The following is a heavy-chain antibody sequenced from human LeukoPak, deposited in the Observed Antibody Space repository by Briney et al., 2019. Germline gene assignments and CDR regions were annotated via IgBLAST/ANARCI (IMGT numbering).Heavy chain of an antibody. CDR2: IYSGGST. J-gene: IGHJ4*02. CDR1: GFAVSSNY. CDR3: AIATAGTNYYFDY. D-gene: IGHD6-13*01. Sequence: GGSLRLSCAGSGFAVSSNYMSWVRQAPGKGLEWVSVIYSGGSTYYADSVKGRFTISRDDSKNTLYLQLNSLRAEDTAVYYCAIATAGTNYYFDYWGQGTLVTASS. V-gene: IGHV3-66*01.